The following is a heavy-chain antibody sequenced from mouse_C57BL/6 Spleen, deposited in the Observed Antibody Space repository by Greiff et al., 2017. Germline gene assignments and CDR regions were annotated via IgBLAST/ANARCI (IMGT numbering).Heavy chain of an antibody. CDR2: INPSTGGT. CDR1: GYSFTGYY. D-gene: IGHD2-14*01. V-gene: IGHV1-42*01. CDR3: ATYDAFDY. J-gene: IGHJ2*01. Sequence: DVKLVESGPELVKPGASVKISCKASGYSFTGYYMNWVKQSPEKSLEWIGEINPSTGGTTYNQKFKAKATLTVDKSSSTAYMQLKSLTSEDSAVYYCATYDAFDYWGQGTTLTVSS.